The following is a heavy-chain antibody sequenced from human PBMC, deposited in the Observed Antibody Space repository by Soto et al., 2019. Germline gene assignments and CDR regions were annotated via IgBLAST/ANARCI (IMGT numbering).Heavy chain of an antibody. D-gene: IGHD4-17*01. CDR2: IYYSGST. J-gene: IGHJ5*02. CDR3: ARRGEELYGDYASFWFDP. V-gene: IGHV4-39*01. CDR1: GGSISSSSYY. Sequence: SETLSLTCTVSGGSISSSSYYWGWIRQPPGKGLEWIGSIYYSGSTYYNPSLKSRVTISVDTSKNQFSLKLSSVTAADTAVYYCARRGEELYGDYASFWFDPWGQGTLVTVSS.